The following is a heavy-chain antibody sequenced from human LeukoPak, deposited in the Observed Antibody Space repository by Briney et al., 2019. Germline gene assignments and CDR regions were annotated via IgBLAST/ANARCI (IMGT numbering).Heavy chain of an antibody. V-gene: IGHV4-39*01. D-gene: IGHD3-22*01. J-gene: IGHJ4*02. CDR3: ARHLSTYYYDSSGYYSPNWGFDY. Sequence: SETLSLTCTVSGGSISSSSYYWGWIRQPPGKGLEWIGSIYYSGSTYYNPSLKSRVTISVDTSKNQFSLKLSSVTAADTAVYYCARHLSTYYYDSSGYYSPNWGFDYWGQGTLVTVSS. CDR2: IYYSGST. CDR1: GGSISSSSYY.